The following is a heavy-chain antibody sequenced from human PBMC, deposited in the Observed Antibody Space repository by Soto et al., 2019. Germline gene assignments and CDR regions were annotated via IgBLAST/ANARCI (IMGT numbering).Heavy chain of an antibody. Sequence: GGSLRLSCAASGFTFSSYAMSWVRQAPGKGLEWVSAISGSGGRTYYADSVKGRFTSSRDNSKNTLYLQMNSLRAEDTAVYYCAKGYCSGGSCYMDVWGKGTTVTVSS. J-gene: IGHJ6*03. V-gene: IGHV3-23*01. CDR2: ISGSGGRT. CDR3: AKGYCSGGSCYMDV. CDR1: GFTFSSYA. D-gene: IGHD2-15*01.